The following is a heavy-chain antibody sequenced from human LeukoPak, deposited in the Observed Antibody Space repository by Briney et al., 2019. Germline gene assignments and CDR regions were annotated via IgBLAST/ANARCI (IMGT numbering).Heavy chain of an antibody. D-gene: IGHD2-21*02. J-gene: IGHJ3*02. Sequence: GGSLRLSCAASGFTVSSNYMSWVRQAPGKGLEWVSVIYSGGYTYYADSVKGRFTISRDNSKNTLYLQMNSLRAEDTAVYYCARDRGCGDCYPPANDAFDIWGQGTMVTASS. V-gene: IGHV3-66*01. CDR3: ARDRGCGDCYPPANDAFDI. CDR2: IYSGGYT. CDR1: GFTVSSNY.